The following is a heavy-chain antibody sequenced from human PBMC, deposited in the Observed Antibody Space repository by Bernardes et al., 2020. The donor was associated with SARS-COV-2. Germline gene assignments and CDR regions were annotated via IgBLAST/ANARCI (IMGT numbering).Heavy chain of an antibody. J-gene: IGHJ4*02. V-gene: IGHV1-24*01. CDR1: GYTLTELS. D-gene: IGHD6-13*01. CDR2: FDPEDGET. CDR3: ATVPQSGIAAVFGY. Sequence: ASMKVSCKVSGYTLTELSMHWVRQAPGKGLEWMGGFDPEDGETIYAQKFQGRVTMTEDTSTDTAYMELSSLRSEDTAVYYCATVPQSGIAAVFGYWGQGTLVTVSS.